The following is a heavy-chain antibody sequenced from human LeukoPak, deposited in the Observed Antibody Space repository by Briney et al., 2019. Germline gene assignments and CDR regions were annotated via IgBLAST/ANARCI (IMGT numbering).Heavy chain of an antibody. CDR1: GGSISSYY. D-gene: IGHD6-25*01. CDR2: IYHGGST. V-gene: IGHV4-59*08. CDR3: ARAAAKLSYMDV. Sequence: SETLSLTCTVSGGSISSYYWSWIRQPPGKGLEWIGNIYHGGSTYYNPSLKSRVTISVDTSKNQFSLKVRSVTAADTAVYYCARAAAKLSYMDVWGKGTTVTVSS. J-gene: IGHJ6*03.